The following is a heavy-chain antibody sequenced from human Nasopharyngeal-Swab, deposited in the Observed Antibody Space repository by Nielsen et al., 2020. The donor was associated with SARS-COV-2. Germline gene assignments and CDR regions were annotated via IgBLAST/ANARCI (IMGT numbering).Heavy chain of an antibody. CDR3: AKDGYSSSWYYYYGMDV. J-gene: IGHJ6*02. CDR2: ISGSGGST. Sequence: GESLKISCAASGFTFSSYSMNWVRQAPGKGLEWVSAISGSGGSTYYADSVKGRFTISRDNSKNTLYLQMNSLRAEDTAVYYCAKDGYSSSWYYYYGMDVWGQGTTVTVSS. D-gene: IGHD6-13*01. CDR1: GFTFSSYS. V-gene: IGHV3-23*01.